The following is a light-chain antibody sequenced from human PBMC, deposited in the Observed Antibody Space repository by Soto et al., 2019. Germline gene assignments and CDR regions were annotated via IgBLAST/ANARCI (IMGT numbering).Light chain of an antibody. J-gene: IGLJ3*02. Sequence: QSVLTQPPSVSGAPGQRVTISCTGSSSNIGAGYDVHWYQHLPGTAPKLLIFGNTNRPSGVPDRFSGSKSGASASLAITGLQAEDEADYYCQSYDSSLSAWVFGGGTQLTVL. CDR2: GNT. CDR3: QSYDSSLSAWV. V-gene: IGLV1-40*01. CDR1: SSNIGAGYD.